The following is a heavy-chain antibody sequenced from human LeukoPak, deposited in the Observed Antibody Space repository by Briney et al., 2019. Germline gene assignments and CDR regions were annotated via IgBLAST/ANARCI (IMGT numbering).Heavy chain of an antibody. Sequence: GGSLRLSCAASGFVFSNFALSWVRQAPGRGLEWVSGISGSGASTYFPTSVKGRFSISRDNSNSTLNLQMNSLRVEDTAVYFCVEDRCSSAYYFENWGQGTLVTVSS. D-gene: IGHD2-15*01. J-gene: IGHJ4*02. V-gene: IGHV3-23*01. CDR3: VEDRCSSAYYFEN. CDR1: GFVFSNFA. CDR2: ISGSGAST.